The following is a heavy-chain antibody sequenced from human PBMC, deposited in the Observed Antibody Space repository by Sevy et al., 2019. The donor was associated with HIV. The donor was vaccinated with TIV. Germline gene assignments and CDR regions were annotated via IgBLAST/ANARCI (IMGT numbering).Heavy chain of an antibody. J-gene: IGHJ4*02. CDR1: GFTFSSYA. CDR2: ISYDGSNK. D-gene: IGHD3-3*01. V-gene: IGHV3-30*04. Sequence: GGSLRLSCAASGFTFSSYAMHWVRQAPGKGLEWVAVISYDGSNKYYADSVKGRFTISRDNSKNTLYLQMNSLRAEDMAVYYCARDRRHYDFWSGYPTYYFDYWGQGTLVTVSS. CDR3: ARDRRHYDFWSGYPTYYFDY.